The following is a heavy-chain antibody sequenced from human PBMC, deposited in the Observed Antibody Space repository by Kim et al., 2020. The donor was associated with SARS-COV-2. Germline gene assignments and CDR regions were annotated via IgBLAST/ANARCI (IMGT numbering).Heavy chain of an antibody. CDR3: ARDGPYYYDSSGYYGGYYYGMAV. D-gene: IGHD3-22*01. CDR1: GGSISSYY. V-gene: IGHV4-59*13. J-gene: IGHJ6*02. CDR2: IYYSGST. Sequence: SETLSLTCTVSGGSISSYYWSWIRQPPGKGLEWIGYIYYSGSTNYNPSLKSRVTISVDPSKNQFSLKLSSVTAADTAVYYCARDGPYYYDSSGYYGGYYYGMAVWGQGTPVTVSS.